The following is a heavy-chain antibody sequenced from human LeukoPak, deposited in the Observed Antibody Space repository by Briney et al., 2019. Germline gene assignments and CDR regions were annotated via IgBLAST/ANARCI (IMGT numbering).Heavy chain of an antibody. D-gene: IGHD3-22*01. CDR2: IYPGDSDT. V-gene: IGHV5-51*01. CDR1: GYSFTSYW. J-gene: IGHJ5*02. Sequence: GESLKISCKGSGYSFTSYWIGWVRQMPGKGLEWMGIIYPGDSDTRYSPSFQGQVTISADKSISTAYLQWSSLKASDTAMYYCAREDYYDSSGYLVGTPDNWFDPWGQGTLVTVSS. CDR3: AREDYYDSSGYLVGTPDNWFDP.